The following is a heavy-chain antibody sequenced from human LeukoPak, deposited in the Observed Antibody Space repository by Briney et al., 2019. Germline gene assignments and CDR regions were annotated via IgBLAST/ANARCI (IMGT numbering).Heavy chain of an antibody. V-gene: IGHV3-64*01. CDR1: GFSLSSYA. J-gene: IGHJ3*02. D-gene: IGHD2-21*02. CDR2: IRSNGGST. Sequence: GRSLRLSCAASGFSLSSYAMHWARPAQGEGLEYVSAIRSNGGSTYYANSVKGRFTISRDNSKNTLYLQMGRLRAEDMAVYYCAREELAYYGGYCYWGAFDIWGQGTMVTVSS. CDR3: AREELAYYGGYCYWGAFDI.